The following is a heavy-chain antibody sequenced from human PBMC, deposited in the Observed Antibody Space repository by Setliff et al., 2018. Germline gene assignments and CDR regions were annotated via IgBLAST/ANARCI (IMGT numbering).Heavy chain of an antibody. J-gene: IGHJ4*02. CDR3: ARSENCFSTHCSPYDY. D-gene: IGHD2-2*01. V-gene: IGHV3-48*04. CDR1: GFSFSGYG. CDR2: ISSTSNTM. Sequence: SCAASGFSFSGYGMHWVRQAPGKGLEWISYISSTSNTMYYADSVKGRFTISRDNAKNSLYLQMNSLRAEDTATYYCARSENCFSTHCSPYDYWGQGTLVTVSS.